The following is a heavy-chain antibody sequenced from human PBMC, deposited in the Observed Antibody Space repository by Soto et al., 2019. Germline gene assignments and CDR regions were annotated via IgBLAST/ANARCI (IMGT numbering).Heavy chain of an antibody. CDR2: IYHSGST. J-gene: IGHJ5*01. CDR3: ARSIDS. CDR1: GGSITSGGYS. V-gene: IGHV4-30-2*01. Sequence: PSETLSLTCDVSGGSITSGGYSWSWIRQAPGKGLEWIGYIYHSGSTYYNPSLRSRVTFSVDRSKNQLSLRLRSVTAADTAVYYCARSIDSWGQGTLVTVSS.